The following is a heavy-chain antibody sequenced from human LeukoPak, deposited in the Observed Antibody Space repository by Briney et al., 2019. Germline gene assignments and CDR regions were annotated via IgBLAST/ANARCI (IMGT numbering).Heavy chain of an antibody. J-gene: IGHJ4*02. CDR3: AKDGPYISNCDY. D-gene: IGHD6-13*01. CDR1: ALSLSSNG. Sequence: PGRSLRPSCSAFALSLSSNGAQSGRPRPGNGLGWVAAISADGDNEYYADSVKGRITISRDNYKNTLYLQMNSLTTDDTAVYYCAKDGPYISNCDYWGQGTLVTVSS. V-gene: IGHV3-30*18. CDR2: ISADGDNE.